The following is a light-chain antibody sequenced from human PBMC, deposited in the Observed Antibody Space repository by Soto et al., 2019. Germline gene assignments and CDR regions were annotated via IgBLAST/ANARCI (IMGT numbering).Light chain of an antibody. CDR1: QDIRSD. J-gene: IGKJ4*01. Sequence: AIQMTQFPSSLSASVGDRVTITCRASQDIRSDLGWYQQRPGRAPKLLIYAASSLQSGVPSRFSGSGSGTDFTLTISSLQPEDFATYYCLQDYNYPLTFGGGTKVDTK. CDR2: AAS. CDR3: LQDYNYPLT. V-gene: IGKV1-6*01.